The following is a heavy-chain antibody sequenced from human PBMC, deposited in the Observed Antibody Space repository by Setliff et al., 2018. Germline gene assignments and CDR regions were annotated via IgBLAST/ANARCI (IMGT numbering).Heavy chain of an antibody. CDR3: ARTGTYSYFDY. Sequence: SETLSLTCTVSGASLNSGTYYWGWIRQPPGKGLEWIGRIYYRGDTYYNPSLKGRLTISVDTAQSQFSLRLTSVTAADTAVYYCARTGTYSYFDYWGQGALVTVSS. J-gene: IGHJ4*02. CDR2: IYYRGDT. V-gene: IGHV4-39*01. CDR1: GASLNSGTYY. D-gene: IGHD1-1*01.